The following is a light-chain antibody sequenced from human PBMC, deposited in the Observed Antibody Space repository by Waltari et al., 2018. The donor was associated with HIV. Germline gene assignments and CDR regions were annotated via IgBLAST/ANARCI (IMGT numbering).Light chain of an antibody. CDR3: EAWDSSLGVL. J-gene: IGLJ3*02. V-gene: IGLV1-51*01. Sequence: QSVLTQPPSVSAAPGQRVTISCPGSNSNIGQNYVSWYQQFPGTAPKLRLYDDDKRPSGIPGRFSGSKSGTSATLIITGLQPGDEADYYCEAWDSSLGVLFGGGTKLTVL. CDR1: NSNIGQNY. CDR2: DDD.